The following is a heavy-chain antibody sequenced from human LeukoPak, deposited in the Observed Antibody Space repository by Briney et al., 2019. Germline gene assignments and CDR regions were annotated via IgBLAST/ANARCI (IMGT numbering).Heavy chain of an antibody. CDR1: GFTFSSYV. CDR3: AKEPGKFDY. V-gene: IGHV3-43*02. Sequence: GGSLRLSCAASGFTFSSYVMSWVRQAPGKGLEWVSLISGDGVSTFYADSVKGRFSISRDNSKNSLYLEMNSLRTEDAAMYYCAKEPGKFDYWGQGTLVAVSS. D-gene: IGHD2-2*01. J-gene: IGHJ4*02. CDR2: ISGDGVST.